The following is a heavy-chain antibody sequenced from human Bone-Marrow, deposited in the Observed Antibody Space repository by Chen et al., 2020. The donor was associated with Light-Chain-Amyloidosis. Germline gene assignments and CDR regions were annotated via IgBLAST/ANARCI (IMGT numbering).Heavy chain of an antibody. CDR1: GFTFSSYA. CDR3: AKDLGGELGGFDY. Sequence: ELQLVESGGGLVQPGGSLRLSCAASGFTFSSYAMSWVRQAPGKGLEWVSAISGSGGRTYYADSVKGRFTISRDNSKNTLYLQMNSLRAEDTAVYYCAKDLGGELGGFDYWGQGTLVTVSS. CDR2: ISGSGGRT. D-gene: IGHD7-27*01. J-gene: IGHJ4*02. V-gene: IGHV3-23*04.